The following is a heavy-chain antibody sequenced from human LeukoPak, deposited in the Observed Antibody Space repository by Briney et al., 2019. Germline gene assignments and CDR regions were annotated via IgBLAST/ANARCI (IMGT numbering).Heavy chain of an antibody. V-gene: IGHV4-34*01. Sequence: PSETMSLTCAVYGGSFSGYYWSWIRQPPGKGLEWIGEINHSGSTNYNPSLKSRVTISVETSKNQFSLKLSSVTAADTAVYYCARFRRGDIVVVPAAPYYYYYMDVWGKGTTVTVSS. D-gene: IGHD2-2*01. J-gene: IGHJ6*03. CDR3: ARFRRGDIVVVPAAPYYYYYMDV. CDR1: GGSFSGYY. CDR2: INHSGST.